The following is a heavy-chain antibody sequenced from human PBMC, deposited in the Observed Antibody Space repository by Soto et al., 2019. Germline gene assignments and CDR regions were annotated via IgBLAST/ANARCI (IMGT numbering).Heavy chain of an antibody. CDR3: AKESGGVVVTLDWYFDL. CDR2: ISYDGSNK. J-gene: IGHJ2*01. D-gene: IGHD2-21*02. V-gene: IGHV3-30*18. CDR1: GFTFSSSG. Sequence: QVQLVESGGGVVQPGRSLRLSCAASGFTFSSSGMHWVRQAPGKGLEWVAVISYDGSNKYYADSVKGRFTISRDNSKNPLYLQMNSLRAEDTAVYYCAKESGGVVVTLDWYFDLWGRGALVTVSS.